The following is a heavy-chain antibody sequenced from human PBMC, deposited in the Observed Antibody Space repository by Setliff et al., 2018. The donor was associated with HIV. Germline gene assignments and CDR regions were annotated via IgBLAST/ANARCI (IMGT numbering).Heavy chain of an antibody. J-gene: IGHJ4*02. CDR3: AIDVVGGWLRPMPDF. CDR1: GGPFSSFA. V-gene: IGHV1-69*13. Sequence: SVKVSCKASGGPFSSFAISWVRQAPGQGLEWMGGIIPIFGTGNYAQKFQGRVTLTADESTRTAYMELRSLRSDDTAVYYCAIDVVGGWLRPMPDFWGQGALVTVSS. D-gene: IGHD2-2*01. CDR2: IIPIFGTG.